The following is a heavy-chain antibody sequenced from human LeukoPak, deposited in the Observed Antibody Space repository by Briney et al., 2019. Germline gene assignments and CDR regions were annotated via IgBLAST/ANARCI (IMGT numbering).Heavy chain of an antibody. V-gene: IGHV3-30*04. J-gene: IGHJ6*02. CDR1: GFTFSSYA. D-gene: IGHD3-16*01. Sequence: PGGSLRLSCAASGFTFSSYAMHWVRQAPGKGLEWVAVISYDGSNKYYADSVKGRFTISRDNSKKTLYLQMNSLRAEDTAVYYCARDKNPKIMITFGGVSRNSDYGMDVWGQGTTVTVSS. CDR3: ARDKNPKIMITFGGVSRNSDYGMDV. CDR2: ISYDGSNK.